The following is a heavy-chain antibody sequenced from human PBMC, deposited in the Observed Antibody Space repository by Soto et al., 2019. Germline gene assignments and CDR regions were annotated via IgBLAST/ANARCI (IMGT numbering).Heavy chain of an antibody. D-gene: IGHD3-3*01. Sequence: PGGSLRLSCAASGFPFSGYGMNWVRQAPGKGLEWISYIGTSSSDITYADSVKGRFTSSRDNAKNSLYLQMNSLRAEDTAVYYCARDQSGFGVVLDVWGKGTTVTVSS. J-gene: IGHJ6*04. CDR1: GFPFSGYG. V-gene: IGHV3-48*01. CDR2: IGTSSSDI. CDR3: ARDQSGFGVVLDV.